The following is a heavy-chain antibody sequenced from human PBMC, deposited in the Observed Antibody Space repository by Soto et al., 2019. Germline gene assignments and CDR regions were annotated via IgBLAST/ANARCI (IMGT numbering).Heavy chain of an antibody. J-gene: IGHJ4*02. V-gene: IGHV3-30*03. CDR1: GFTFSSSG. CDR2: ISYDGSNK. D-gene: IGHD3-10*01. Sequence: QVQLVESGGGVVQPGRSLRLSCAASGFTFSSSGMHWVRLAPGKGLEWVAAISYDGSNKYYADSVTGRFTISRDSSKNTLSLQMNRLRTEDTAMYYCARSGEQQLTRWGFDHWGQGTLVTVSS. CDR3: ARSGEQQLTRWGFDH.